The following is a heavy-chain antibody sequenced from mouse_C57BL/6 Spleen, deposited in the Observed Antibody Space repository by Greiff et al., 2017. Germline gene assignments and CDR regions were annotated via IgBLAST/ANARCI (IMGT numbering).Heavy chain of an antibody. CDR2: IDPSDSYT. J-gene: IGHJ4*01. V-gene: IGHV1-50*01. CDR3: AREGSPS. CDR1: GYTFTSYW. Sequence: QVQLQQPGAELVKPGASVKLSCKASGYTFTSYWMQWVKQRPGQGLEWIGEIDPSDSYTTYNQKFKGKATLTVDTSSSTAYMQLSSLTSEDSAVYYCAREGSPSGGQGTSVTVSS.